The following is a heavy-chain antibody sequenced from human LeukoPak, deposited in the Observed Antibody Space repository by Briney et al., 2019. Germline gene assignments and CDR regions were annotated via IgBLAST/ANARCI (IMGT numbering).Heavy chain of an antibody. CDR2: IYHSGGT. CDR1: GGSISSGGYS. Sequence: SQTLSLTCAVSGGSISSGGYSWSWIRQPPGKGLEWIGYIYHSGGTYYNPSLKSRVTISVDRSKNQFSLKLSSVTAADTAVYYCARDYYDSSGEGFDYWGQGTLVTVSS. V-gene: IGHV4-30-2*01. D-gene: IGHD3-22*01. J-gene: IGHJ4*02. CDR3: ARDYYDSSGEGFDY.